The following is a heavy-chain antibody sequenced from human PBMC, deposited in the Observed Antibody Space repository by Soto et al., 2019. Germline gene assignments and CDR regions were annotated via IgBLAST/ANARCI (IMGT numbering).Heavy chain of an antibody. CDR3: ARGGYLTRLGGGSGFGP. Sequence: ASVKVSCKASGYTFARFAVTWVRQAPGQSLERMGWINADNGKTKYSQNFQGRITMTTDKSANTVYLEVHSLRSQDTALYYCARGGYLTRLGGGSGFGPWG. CDR1: GYTFARFA. V-gene: IGHV1-3*01. J-gene: IGHJ5*02. CDR2: INADNGKT. D-gene: IGHD2-15*01.